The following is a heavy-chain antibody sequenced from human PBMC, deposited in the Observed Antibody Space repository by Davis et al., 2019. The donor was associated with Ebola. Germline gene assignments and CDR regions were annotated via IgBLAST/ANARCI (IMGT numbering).Heavy chain of an antibody. CDR3: AKGDIVVVPAAMPDYYYYYGMDV. Sequence: GGSLRLSCAASGFTFSNYAMSWVRQAPGKGLEWVSAISGSGGSTYYADSVKGRFTISRDNSKNTLYLQMNSLRAEDTAVYYCAKGDIVVVPAAMPDYYYYYGMDVWGQGTTVTVSS. D-gene: IGHD2-2*01. V-gene: IGHV3-23*01. J-gene: IGHJ6*02. CDR2: ISGSGGST. CDR1: GFTFSNYA.